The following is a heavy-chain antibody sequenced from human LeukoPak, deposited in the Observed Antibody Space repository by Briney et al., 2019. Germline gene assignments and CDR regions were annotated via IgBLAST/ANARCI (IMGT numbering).Heavy chain of an antibody. CDR2: ISGSGGST. V-gene: IGHV3-23*01. D-gene: IGHD5-18*01. J-gene: IGHJ4*02. CDR1: GFTFDDYA. CDR3: AKSSGYSYGSIDY. Sequence: GRSLRLSCAASGFTFDDYAMHWVRQAPGKGLEWVSAISGSGGSTYYADSVKGRFTISRDNSKNTLYLQMNSLRAEDTAVYYCAKSSGYSYGSIDYWGQGTLVTVSS.